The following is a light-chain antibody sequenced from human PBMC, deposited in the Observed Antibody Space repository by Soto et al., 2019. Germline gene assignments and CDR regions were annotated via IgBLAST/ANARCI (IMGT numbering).Light chain of an antibody. Sequence: QSVLTQPPSASGSPGQSVTISCTGTSSDVGAYNYVSWYQQHPGKAPKLMIYEVTNRPSGFPDRFTASKSGNTASLTVSGLQAEDEADYFCSSYAGFNNFVFGTGTKVTVL. V-gene: IGLV2-8*01. J-gene: IGLJ1*01. CDR1: SSDVGAYNY. CDR2: EVT. CDR3: SSYAGFNNFV.